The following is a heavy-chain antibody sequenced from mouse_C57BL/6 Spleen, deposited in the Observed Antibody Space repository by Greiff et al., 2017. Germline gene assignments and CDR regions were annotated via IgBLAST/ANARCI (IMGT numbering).Heavy chain of an antibody. CDR2: IDPSDSYT. D-gene: IGHD3-2*02. Sequence: VQLQQPGAELVKPGASVKLSCKASGYTFTSYWMQWVKQRPGQGLEWIGEIDPSDSYTNYNQKFKGKATLTVDTSSSTAYMQLSSLTSEDSAVYYCARWSSVRGFAYWGQGTLVTVSA. CDR3: ARWSSVRGFAY. CDR1: GYTFTSYW. J-gene: IGHJ3*01. V-gene: IGHV1-50*01.